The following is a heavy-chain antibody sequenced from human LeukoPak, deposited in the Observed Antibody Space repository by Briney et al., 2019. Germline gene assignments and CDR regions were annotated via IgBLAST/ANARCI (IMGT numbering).Heavy chain of an antibody. Sequence: SQTLSLTCAVSGGSISSGGYSWSWIRQPPGKGLEWIGYIYHSGSTYYNPSLKSRVTISVDRSKNQFSLKLSSATAVDTAVYYCARGRHSYGSKGVFDYWGQGTLVTVSS. CDR2: IYHSGST. V-gene: IGHV4-30-2*01. J-gene: IGHJ4*02. CDR1: GGSISSGGYS. D-gene: IGHD5-18*01. CDR3: ARGRHSYGSKGVFDY.